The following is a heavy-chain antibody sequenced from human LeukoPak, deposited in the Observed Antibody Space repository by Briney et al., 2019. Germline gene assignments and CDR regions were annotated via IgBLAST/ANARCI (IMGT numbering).Heavy chain of an antibody. V-gene: IGHV4-59*06. CDR3: ARARYYYDSSGYYYFDY. J-gene: IGHJ4*02. Sequence: PSETLSLTCTVSGGSISSYYWSWIRQPPGKGLEWIGYIYYSGSTYYNPSLKSRVTISVDTSKNQFSLKLSSVTAADAAVYYCARARYYYDSSGYYYFDYWGQGTLVTVSS. CDR1: GGSISSYY. D-gene: IGHD3-22*01. CDR2: IYYSGST.